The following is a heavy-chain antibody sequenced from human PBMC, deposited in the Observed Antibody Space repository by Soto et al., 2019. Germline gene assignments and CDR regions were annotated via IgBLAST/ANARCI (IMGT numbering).Heavy chain of an antibody. D-gene: IGHD3-10*01. CDR2: IFYSGST. Sequence: QVQLQESGPGLVKPSQTLSLTCTVSGGSINNGGYYWSWIRQHPGKGLEWIGYIFYSGSTYYNPSLKXRXSXDXXKNQFSLKLSSVTAADTAVYYCARDLRGGSYGMDVWGQGTTVTVSS. J-gene: IGHJ6*02. V-gene: IGHV4-31*03. CDR1: GGSINNGGYY. CDR3: ARDLRGGSYGMDV.